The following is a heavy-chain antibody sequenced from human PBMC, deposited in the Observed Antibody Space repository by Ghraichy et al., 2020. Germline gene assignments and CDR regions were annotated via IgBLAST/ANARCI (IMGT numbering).Heavy chain of an antibody. CDR3: ARGGPSFWRGYSPRSERFDY. V-gene: IGHV4-59*12. D-gene: IGHD3-3*01. CDR2: IYYSGST. J-gene: IGHJ4*02. Sequence: SETLSLTCTVSGGPISSYYWSWIRQPPGKGLEWIGYIYYSGSTNYNPSLKSRVTISVDTSKNQFSLKLSSVTAADTAVYYCARGGPSFWRGYSPRSERFDYWGQGTLVTVSA. CDR1: GGPISSYY.